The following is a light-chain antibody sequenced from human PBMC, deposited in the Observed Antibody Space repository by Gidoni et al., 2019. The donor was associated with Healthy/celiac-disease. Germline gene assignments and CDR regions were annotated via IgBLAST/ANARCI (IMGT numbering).Light chain of an antibody. V-gene: IGKV3-11*01. CDR1: QSVSSY. CDR3: HFG. J-gene: IGKJ4*01. Sequence: EIVLTQSPATLSLSPGERATLSCRASQSVSSYLAWYQQKPGQAPRLLIYDASNRATGIPARFSGSGSGTDFTLTISSLEPEDFAVYYCHFGFGGGTKVEIK. CDR2: DAS.